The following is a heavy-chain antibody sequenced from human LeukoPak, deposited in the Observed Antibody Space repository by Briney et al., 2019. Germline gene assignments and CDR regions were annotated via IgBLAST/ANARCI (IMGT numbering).Heavy chain of an antibody. D-gene: IGHD6-13*01. J-gene: IGHJ6*03. CDR2: MNPNSGNT. V-gene: IGHV1-8*01. CDR1: GYTFTSYD. CDR3: ARGLYSSSWYHFTTRYYYYMDV. Sequence: ASVKVSCKASGYTFTSYDINWVRQATGQGLEWMGWMNPNSGNTGYAQKFQGRVTMTRNTSISTAYMELSSLRSEDTAVYYCARGLYSSSWYHFTTRYYYYMDVWGKGTTVTISS.